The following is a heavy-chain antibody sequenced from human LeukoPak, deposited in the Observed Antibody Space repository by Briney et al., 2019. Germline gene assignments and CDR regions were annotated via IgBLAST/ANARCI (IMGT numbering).Heavy chain of an antibody. J-gene: IGHJ4*02. CDR3: ARDSGVYGGNFGFDY. D-gene: IGHD4-23*01. V-gene: IGHV4-4*07. Sequence: SETLSLTCTVSCGSISSYYWSWIRQPAGKGLEWIGRIYTSGSTNYNPSLKSRVTISVDKSKNQFSLKLSSVTAADTAVYYCARDSGVYGGNFGFDYWGQGTLVTVSS. CDR2: IYTSGST. CDR1: CGSISSYY.